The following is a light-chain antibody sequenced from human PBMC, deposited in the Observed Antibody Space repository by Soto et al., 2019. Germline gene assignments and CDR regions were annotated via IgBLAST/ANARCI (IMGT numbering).Light chain of an antibody. CDR1: SNDIGGYNY. J-gene: IGLJ1*01. V-gene: IGLV2-14*01. CDR2: EVY. CDR3: AAWDDRLNGPV. Sequence: QSALTQPASVSGSPGQSITFSCTGTSNDIGGYNYVSWFQHHPDKAPKLIIYEVYDRPSGVSNRFSGSKSGNTASLTISGLQPEDEADYYCAAWDDRLNGPVFGTGTKVTVL.